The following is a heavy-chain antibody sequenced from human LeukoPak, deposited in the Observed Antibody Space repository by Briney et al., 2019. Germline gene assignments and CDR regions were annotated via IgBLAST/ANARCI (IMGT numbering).Heavy chain of an antibody. CDR3: TRLSFSSSWQD. CDR2: IRSKVKSYAT. CDR1: GLTLSGSA. Sequence: GGSLRLSCAASGLTLSGSAMHWVRQASGKGLEWVGRIRSKVKSYATAYAASVKGRFTISRDDSNNTAYLQMNSLKTEDTAVYYCTRLSFSSSWQDWGQGTLVTVSS. V-gene: IGHV3-73*01. J-gene: IGHJ4*02. D-gene: IGHD6-13*01.